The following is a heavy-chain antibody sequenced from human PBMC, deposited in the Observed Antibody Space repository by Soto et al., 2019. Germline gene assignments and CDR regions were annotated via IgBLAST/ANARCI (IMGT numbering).Heavy chain of an antibody. D-gene: IGHD3-9*01. CDR1: GYTFTGYY. CDR2: IYPNSGGT. V-gene: IGHV1-2*02. Sequence: ASVTVCCKTSGYTFTGYYIHWVRQAPGQGLEWMGWIYPNSGGTNYAQKFQGRVTMTRDTSISTAYMELNRLRSDDTAVYYCARDSYYDILTGYSRNAFDIWGQGTMVTVSS. CDR3: ARDSYYDILTGYSRNAFDI. J-gene: IGHJ3*02.